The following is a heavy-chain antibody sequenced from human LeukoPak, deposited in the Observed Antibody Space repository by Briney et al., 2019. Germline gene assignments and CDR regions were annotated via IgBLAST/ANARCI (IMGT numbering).Heavy chain of an antibody. D-gene: IGHD6-6*01. CDR2: IIPILGIA. CDR1: GGTFSSYA. J-gene: IGHJ6*02. CDR3: ASFPTVSARPGYYYGMDV. V-gene: IGHV1-69*04. Sequence: ASVKVSFKASGGTFSSYAISWVRQAPGQGLEWMGRIIPILGIANYAQKFQGRVTITADKSTSTAYMELSSLRSEDTAVYYCASFPTVSARPGYYYGMDVWGQGTTVTVSS.